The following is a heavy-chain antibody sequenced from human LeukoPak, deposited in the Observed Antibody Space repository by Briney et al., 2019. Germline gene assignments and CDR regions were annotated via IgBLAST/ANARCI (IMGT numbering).Heavy chain of an antibody. V-gene: IGHV1-69*13. Sequence: EASVEVSCKASGGTFSSYAISWVRQAPGQGLEWMGGIIPIFGTANYAQKFQGRVTITADESTSTAYMELSSLRSEDTAVYYCATPPHFGSGWYEEFDYWGQGTLVTVSS. J-gene: IGHJ4*02. CDR2: IIPIFGTA. CDR1: GGTFSSYA. CDR3: ATPPHFGSGWYEEFDY. D-gene: IGHD6-19*01.